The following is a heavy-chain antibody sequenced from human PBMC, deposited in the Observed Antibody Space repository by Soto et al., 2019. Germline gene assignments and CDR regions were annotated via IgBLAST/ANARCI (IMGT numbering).Heavy chain of an antibody. D-gene: IGHD2-15*01. V-gene: IGHV4-31*03. CDR1: GGSISSGGYY. CDR3: ARSVVVVAFGGGPTDQHV. CDR2: IYYSGST. Sequence: QVQLQESGPGLVKPSQTLSLTCTVSGGSISSGGYYWSWIRQHPGKGLEWIGYIYYSGSTYYNLSLKSRVTISVDTSKNQFSLKLSSVTAADTAVYYCARSVVVVAFGGGPTDQHVWGQGTTVTVSS. J-gene: IGHJ6*02.